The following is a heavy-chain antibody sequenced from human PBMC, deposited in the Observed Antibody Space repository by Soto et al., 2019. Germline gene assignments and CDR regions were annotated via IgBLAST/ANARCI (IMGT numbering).Heavy chain of an antibody. CDR3: ARDDCSTTSCYGY. D-gene: IGHD2-2*01. J-gene: IGHJ4*02. CDR2: IWHNGGNK. CDR1: GFAFSSYG. Sequence: GGSLRLSCAASGFAFSSYGMHWVRQAPGKGLEWVAGIWHNGGNKYYADSVKGRFTISRDNSKNTLYPQMSSLRTEDTAVYYCARDDCSTTSCYGYWGQGTLVTVSS. V-gene: IGHV3-33*01.